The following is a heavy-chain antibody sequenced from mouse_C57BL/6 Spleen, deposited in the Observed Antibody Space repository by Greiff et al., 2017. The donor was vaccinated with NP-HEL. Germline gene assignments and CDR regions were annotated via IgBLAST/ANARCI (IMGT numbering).Heavy chain of an antibody. Sequence: QVQLQQSGAELVKPGASVKLSCKASGYTFTSYWMHWVKQRPGQGLEWIGMIHPNSGSTNYNEKFKSKATLTVDKSSSTAYMQLSSLTSEDSAVYYCARTGGFYYGNSHWYFDVWGTGTTVTVSS. CDR2: IHPNSGST. D-gene: IGHD2-1*01. CDR1: GYTFTSYW. J-gene: IGHJ1*03. CDR3: ARTGGFYYGNSHWYFDV. V-gene: IGHV1-64*01.